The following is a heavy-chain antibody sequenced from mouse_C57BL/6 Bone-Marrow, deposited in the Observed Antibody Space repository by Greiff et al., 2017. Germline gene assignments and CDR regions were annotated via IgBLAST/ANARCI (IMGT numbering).Heavy chain of an antibody. V-gene: IGHV14-4*01. Sequence: EVQLQQSGAELVRPGASVKLSCTASGFHIKDDYIHWVKQRPEQGLEWIGRIDPEVGDTEYASKFQGKATITSDTSTNTAYLPLRSLTSEDTAVYDCSSFDGNSFAYWGQGTPLTVAS. CDR1: GFHIKDDY. CDR3: SSFDGNSFAY. D-gene: IGHD2-3*01. J-gene: IGHJ2*01. CDR2: IDPEVGDT.